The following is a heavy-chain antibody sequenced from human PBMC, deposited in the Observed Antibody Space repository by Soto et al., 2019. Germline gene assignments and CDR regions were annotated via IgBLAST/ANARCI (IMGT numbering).Heavy chain of an antibody. CDR2: INPSGGST. D-gene: IGHD3-9*01. CDR3: ARDPIRNFDWSDRGDAFDI. J-gene: IGHJ3*02. CDR1: GYTFNNYY. Sequence: QVQLVQSGAEVKNPGASVIVSCKASGYTFNNYYIHWVRQAPGQGLQWMGIINPSGGSTSYAQKFQGRVTMTRDTSTNTVYLALRRLRYEDTAVYYCARDPIRNFDWSDRGDAFDIWGQGTMVTVSS. V-gene: IGHV1-46*02.